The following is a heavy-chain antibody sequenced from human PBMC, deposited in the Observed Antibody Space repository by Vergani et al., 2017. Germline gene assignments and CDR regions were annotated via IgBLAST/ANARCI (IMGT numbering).Heavy chain of an antibody. Sequence: EVQLLESGGGLVQPGGSLRLSCAASGFTFSSYAMSWVRQAPGKGLEWVSAISGSGGSTYYADSVKGRFTSSRDNSKNTLYLQMNSLRAEDTAVYYCAKDLQTYEWDRDAFDIWGQGTMVTVSS. D-gene: IGHD2-8*01. CDR3: AKDLQTYEWDRDAFDI. CDR1: GFTFSSYA. J-gene: IGHJ3*02. CDR2: ISGSGGST. V-gene: IGHV3-23*01.